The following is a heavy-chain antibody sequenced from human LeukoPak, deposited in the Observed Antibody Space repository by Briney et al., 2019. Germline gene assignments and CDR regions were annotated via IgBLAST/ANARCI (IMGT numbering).Heavy chain of an antibody. CDR1: GFTFSSYA. CDR3: AKGLAARLVGYFDY. D-gene: IGHD6-6*01. CDR2: ISGSGGST. Sequence: PGGSLRPSCAASGFTFSSYAMSWVRQAPGKGLEWVSAISGSGGSTYYADSVKGRFTISRDNSKNTMSLQMNSLRAEDTAVFYCAKGLAARLVGYFDYWGQGTLVTVSS. J-gene: IGHJ4*02. V-gene: IGHV3-23*01.